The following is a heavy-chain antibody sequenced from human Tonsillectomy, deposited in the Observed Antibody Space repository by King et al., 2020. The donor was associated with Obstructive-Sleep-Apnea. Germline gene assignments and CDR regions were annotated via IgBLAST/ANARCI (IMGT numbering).Heavy chain of an antibody. Sequence: QLVQSGAEVKKPGASVKVSCKASGYTFTSYGISWVRQAPGQGLEWMGWISAYNGNTNYAQKLQGRVTMTTDTSTSTADMELRSLRSDDTAVYYFRREFVAAAGTFWYRPGYYYGMDVWGQGTTVTVSS. J-gene: IGHJ6*02. CDR1: GYTFTSYG. CDR2: ISAYNGNT. CDR3: RREFVAAAGTFWYRPGYYYGMDV. V-gene: IGHV1-18*04. D-gene: IGHD6-13*01.